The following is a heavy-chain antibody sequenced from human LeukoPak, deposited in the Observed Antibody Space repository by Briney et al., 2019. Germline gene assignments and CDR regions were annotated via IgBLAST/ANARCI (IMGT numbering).Heavy chain of an antibody. Sequence: ASVKVSCKASGYTFTGYYMHWVRQAPGQGLEWMGWINPNSGNTGYAQKFQGRVTMTRNTSISTAYMELSSLRSEDTAVYYCARSSGVRYFDWLLPPNNWFDPWGQGTLVPVSS. CDR2: INPNSGNT. CDR1: GYTFTGYY. J-gene: IGHJ5*02. V-gene: IGHV1-8*02. CDR3: ARSSGVRYFDWLLPPNNWFDP. D-gene: IGHD3-9*01.